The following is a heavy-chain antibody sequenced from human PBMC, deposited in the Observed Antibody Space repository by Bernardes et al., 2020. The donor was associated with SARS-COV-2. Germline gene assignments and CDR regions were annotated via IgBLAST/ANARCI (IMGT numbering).Heavy chain of an antibody. V-gene: IGHV3-74*01. CDR3: ARAVYCSGGSCYRAFDS. CDR2: VSGDGSST. Sequence: GGSLRLSCAASGFTFSDYWLHWVRQAPGKGLVWVSRVSGDGSSTTYTDSVKGRFTISRDNAKNTLYLQMNSLRAEDTAVYYCARAVYCSGGSCYRAFDSWGQGTLVTVSS. J-gene: IGHJ4*02. D-gene: IGHD2-15*01. CDR1: GFTFSDYW.